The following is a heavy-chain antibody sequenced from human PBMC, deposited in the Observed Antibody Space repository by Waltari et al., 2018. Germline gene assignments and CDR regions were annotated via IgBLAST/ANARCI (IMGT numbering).Heavy chain of an antibody. CDR3: ASVFLAAAGYYFDY. V-gene: IGHV4-39*01. D-gene: IGHD6-13*01. CDR1: GGSISSSSYY. Sequence: QLQLQESGPGLVKPSETLSLTCTVSGGSISSSSYYWGWIRQPPGKGLEWIGSIYYSGSTYYNPSRKSRVTISVDTSKNQFSLKLSSVTAADTAVYYCASVFLAAAGYYFDYWGQGTLVTVSS. CDR2: IYYSGST. J-gene: IGHJ4*02.